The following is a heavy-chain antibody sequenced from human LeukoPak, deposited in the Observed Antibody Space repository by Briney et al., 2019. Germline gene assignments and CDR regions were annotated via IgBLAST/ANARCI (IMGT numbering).Heavy chain of an antibody. CDR1: GGSFSGYY. CDR3: ARGHPRLRSFDI. J-gene: IGHJ3*02. CDR2: VNHSGST. Sequence: SETLSLTCAVYGGSFSGYYWSWIRQPPGKGLEWIGDVNHSGSTNYNPSLKSRVTISVDTSKNQFSLKLSSVTAADTAVYYCARGHPRLRSFDIWGRGTMVTVSS. V-gene: IGHV4-34*01.